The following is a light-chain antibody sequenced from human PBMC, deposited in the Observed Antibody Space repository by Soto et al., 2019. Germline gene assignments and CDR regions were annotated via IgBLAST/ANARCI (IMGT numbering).Light chain of an antibody. Sequence: QSVLTQPPSVSGAPGQRVTISCTGSSSNIGAGYDVHWYQQLPGTAPKLLIYGNSNRPLGVPDRFSGSKSGTAASGTSASLAITGLQAEDEADYYCQSFDSSLSGYVFGTGTKVTVL. J-gene: IGLJ1*01. V-gene: IGLV1-40*01. CDR2: GNS. CDR3: QSFDSSLSGYV. CDR1: SSNIGAGYD.